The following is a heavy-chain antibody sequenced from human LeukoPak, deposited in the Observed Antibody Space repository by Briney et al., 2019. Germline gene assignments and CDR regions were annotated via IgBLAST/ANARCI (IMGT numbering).Heavy chain of an antibody. D-gene: IGHD6-19*01. V-gene: IGHV3-23*01. Sequence: GGSLRLSCAASGFTFSSYAMSWVRRAPGKGLEWVSAISGSGDDTYYADSVKGRFTISRDNSKNTLYLQMYSLRAEDTAVYYCAKGLSVTAYSGGQHWGQGILVTVSS. CDR2: ISGSGDDT. CDR3: AKGLSVTAYSGGQH. J-gene: IGHJ1*01. CDR1: GFTFSSYA.